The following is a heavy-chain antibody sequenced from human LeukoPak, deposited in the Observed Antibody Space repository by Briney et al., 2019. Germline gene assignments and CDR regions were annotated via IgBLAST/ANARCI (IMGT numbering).Heavy chain of an antibody. CDR3: ARRSPYRVRGPLGIWFDP. D-gene: IGHD3-10*01. J-gene: IGHJ5*02. Sequence: GASVKVSCKASGYTFTSYDINWVRQATGQGLEGMGWMNPNSGNTGYAQKFQGRVTMTRNTSISTAYMELSSLRSEDTAVYYCARRSPYRVRGPLGIWFDPWGQGTLVTVSS. CDR2: MNPNSGNT. V-gene: IGHV1-8*01. CDR1: GYTFTSYD.